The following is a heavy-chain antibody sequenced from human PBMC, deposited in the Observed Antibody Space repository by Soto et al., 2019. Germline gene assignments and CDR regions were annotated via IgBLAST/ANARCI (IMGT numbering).Heavy chain of an antibody. V-gene: IGHV3-30*04. D-gene: IGHD2-8*01. CDR2: ISYDGNNK. J-gene: IGHJ6*02. CDR3: ARTKAIFGLDV. Sequence: VQLVESGGGVFQPGRSLTLSCVASGFTFTDHAMHWVRQAPGKGLEWVARISYDGNNKQYTDSVKGRSSISRDNSKDTLFLQLSSLRLEDTAVYYCARTKAIFGLDVWGQGATVTVSS. CDR1: GFTFTDHA.